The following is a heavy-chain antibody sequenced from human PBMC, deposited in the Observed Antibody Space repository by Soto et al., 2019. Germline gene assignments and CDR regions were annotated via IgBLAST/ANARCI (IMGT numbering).Heavy chain of an antibody. CDR3: ARDRMILGYCSGGSCFGWFDP. Sequence: QVQLVQSGAEVKKPGSSVKVSCKASGGTFSSYAISWVRQAPGQGLEWMGGIIPIFGTANYAQKLQGRVTITADESPSTAYMELSSLGSEDTAVYYCARDRMILGYCSGGSCFGWFDPWGQGTLVTVSS. V-gene: IGHV1-69*01. CDR1: GGTFSSYA. J-gene: IGHJ5*02. D-gene: IGHD2-15*01. CDR2: IIPIFGTA.